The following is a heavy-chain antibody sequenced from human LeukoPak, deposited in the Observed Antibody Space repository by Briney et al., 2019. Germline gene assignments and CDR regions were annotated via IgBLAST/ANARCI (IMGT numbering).Heavy chain of an antibody. CDR3: ARDPFYGDPDY. V-gene: IGHV3-48*02. CDR2: ISSSSTI. Sequence: PGGSLRLSCAASGFTFSSYSMNWVRQAPGKGLEWVSYISSSSTIYYADSVKDRFTISRDNAKNSLYLQMNSLRDEDTAVYYCARDPFYGDPDYWGQGTLVTVSS. D-gene: IGHD4-17*01. CDR1: GFTFSSYS. J-gene: IGHJ4*02.